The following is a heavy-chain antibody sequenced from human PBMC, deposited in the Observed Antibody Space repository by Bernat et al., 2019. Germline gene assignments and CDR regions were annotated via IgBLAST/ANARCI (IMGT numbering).Heavy chain of an antibody. Sequence: HLQESGPGLVKASETLSLTCTVSGASISSTSYYWGWIRQPPGKGLEWIGTMYNGGSTYYNPSLKSRVTISVDTSKNQFSLKLSSVTAADTAVYYCARMGGSGWPQADYWGQGTLVTVSS. J-gene: IGHJ4*02. D-gene: IGHD6-19*01. V-gene: IGHV4-39*01. CDR3: ARMGGSGWPQADY. CDR2: MYNGGST. CDR1: GASISSTSYY.